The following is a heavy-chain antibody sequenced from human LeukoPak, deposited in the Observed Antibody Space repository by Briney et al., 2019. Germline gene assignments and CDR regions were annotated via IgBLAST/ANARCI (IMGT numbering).Heavy chain of an antibody. D-gene: IGHD1-14*01. J-gene: IGHJ4*02. CDR1: GGSISSSIYY. CDR3: ARLRTWDYFDY. Sequence: SETLSLTCTVSGGSISSSIYYWGWIRQPPGKGLEWIASIYYSGSTYYNPSLKSRVTISVGTSKNQFSLKLSSVTAADTAFYYCARLRTWDYFDYWGQGTLVTVSS. CDR2: IYYSGST. V-gene: IGHV4-39*01.